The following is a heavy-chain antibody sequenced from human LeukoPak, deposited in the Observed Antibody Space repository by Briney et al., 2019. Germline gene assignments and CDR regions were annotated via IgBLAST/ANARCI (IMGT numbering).Heavy chain of an antibody. Sequence: ASVNVSCKASGYTFTSYAMNWVRQAPGQGLEWMGWINTNTGNPTYAQGFTGRFVFSLDTSVSTAYLQISSLKAEDTAVYYCAREFTYYDFWSGYYREYYFDYWGQGTLVTVSS. CDR2: INTNTGNP. J-gene: IGHJ4*02. D-gene: IGHD3-3*01. CDR3: AREFTYYDFWSGYYREYYFDY. V-gene: IGHV7-4-1*02. CDR1: GYTFTSYA.